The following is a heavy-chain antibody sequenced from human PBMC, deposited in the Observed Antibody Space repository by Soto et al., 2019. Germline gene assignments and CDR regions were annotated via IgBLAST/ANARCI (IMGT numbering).Heavy chain of an antibody. CDR3: AKKLLWFGESGFVSFDY. CDR2: ISGSGGST. CDR1: GFTFSSYA. D-gene: IGHD3-10*01. V-gene: IGHV3-23*01. J-gene: IGHJ4*02. Sequence: GGSLRLSCAASGFTFSSYAMSWVRQAPGKGLEWVSAISGSGGSTYYADSVKGRFTISRDNSKNTLYLQMNSLRAEDTAVYYCAKKLLWFGESGFVSFDYWGQGTLVTVSS.